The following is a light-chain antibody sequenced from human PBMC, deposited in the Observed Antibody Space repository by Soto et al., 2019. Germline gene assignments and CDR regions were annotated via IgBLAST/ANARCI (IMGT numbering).Light chain of an antibody. CDR2: DAS. V-gene: IGKV1-33*01. Sequence: DIQMTQSPSSLSASVGDIVTITCQASQDISNFLNRYQQKPGTAPKLLIYDASNLETGVPSRFSGSGAGTDFTFTIISLQPEDIATDYYHQYDNHPPFSFGRRTKVDIK. CDR1: QDISNF. CDR3: HQYDNHPPFS. J-gene: IGKJ3*01.